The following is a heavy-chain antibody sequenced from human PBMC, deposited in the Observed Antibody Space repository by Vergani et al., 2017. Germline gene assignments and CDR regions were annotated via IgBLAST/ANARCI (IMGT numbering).Heavy chain of an antibody. CDR1: GFTFNHYA. Sequence: EVQLLESGGDLVQPGGSLRLSCAASGFTFNHYAMNWVRQAPGKGLEWVSGISGSRGSTYYAGSVKGRCTISRDSSKNTLYLQMNSLSAGDTAVYYCAKANPRNSGYDYLYYYHAIDVWGQGTTVTVSS. V-gene: IGHV3-23*01. CDR2: ISGSRGST. D-gene: IGHD5-12*01. J-gene: IGHJ6*02. CDR3: AKANPRNSGYDYLYYYHAIDV.